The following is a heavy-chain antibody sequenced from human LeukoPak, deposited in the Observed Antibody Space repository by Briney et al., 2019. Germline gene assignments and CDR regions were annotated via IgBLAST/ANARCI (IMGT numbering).Heavy chain of an antibody. Sequence: SETLSLTCTVSGGSISSGSYYWSWIRQPAGKGLEWIGRIYTSGSTNYNPSLKSRVTISVDTSKNQFSLKLSSVTAADTAVYYCARRSPTGDGEFWGQGTLVTVSS. D-gene: IGHD7-27*01. CDR2: IYTSGST. CDR1: GGSISSGSYY. J-gene: IGHJ4*02. CDR3: ARRSPTGDGEF. V-gene: IGHV4-61*02.